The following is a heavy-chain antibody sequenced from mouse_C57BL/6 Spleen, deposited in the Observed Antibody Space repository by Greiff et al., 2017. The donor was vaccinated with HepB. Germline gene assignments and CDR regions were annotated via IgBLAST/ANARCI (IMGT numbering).Heavy chain of an antibody. V-gene: IGHV3-6*01. J-gene: IGHJ1*03. CDR1: GYSITSGYY. Sequence: VQLKESGHGLVKPSQSLSLTCSVTGYSITSGYYWNWIRQFPGNKLEWMGYISYDGSNNYNPSLKNRISITRDTSKNQFFLKLNSVTTEDTATYYCAQDSLYGNLWYFDVWGTGTTVTVSS. CDR2: ISYDGSN. CDR3: AQDSLYGNLWYFDV. D-gene: IGHD2-1*01.